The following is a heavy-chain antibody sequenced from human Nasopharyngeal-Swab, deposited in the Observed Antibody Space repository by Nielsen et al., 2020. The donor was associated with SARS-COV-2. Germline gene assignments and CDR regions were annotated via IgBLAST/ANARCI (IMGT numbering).Heavy chain of an antibody. CDR3: ARGAAYSSGWYPAFDI. V-gene: IGHV4-39*07. J-gene: IGHJ3*02. CDR1: GGSISSSSYY. D-gene: IGHD6-19*01. CDR2: IYYSGST. Sequence: SETLSLTCTVSGGSISSSSYYWGWIRQPPGKGLEWIGSIYYSGSTYYNPSLKSRVTISVDTSKNQFSLKLSSVTAADTAVYYCARGAAYSSGWYPAFDIWGQGTMVTVSS.